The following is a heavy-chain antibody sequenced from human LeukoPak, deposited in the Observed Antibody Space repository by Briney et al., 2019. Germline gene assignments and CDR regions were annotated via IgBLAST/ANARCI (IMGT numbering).Heavy chain of an antibody. CDR2: ISGSGGST. D-gene: IGHD5-12*01. J-gene: IGHJ6*02. Sequence: GGSLRLSCAASGFTFSSYAMSWVRQAPGKGLEWVSAISGSGGSTYYADSVKGRFTISRDNSKDTLYLQMNSLRAEDTAVYYCAKTRGGWLRFPYYYYYYGMDVWGQGTTVTVSS. CDR3: AKTRGGWLRFPYYYYYYGMDV. CDR1: GFTFSSYA. V-gene: IGHV3-23*01.